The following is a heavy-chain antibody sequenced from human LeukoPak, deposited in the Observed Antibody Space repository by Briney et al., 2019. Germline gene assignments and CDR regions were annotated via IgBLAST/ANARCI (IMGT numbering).Heavy chain of an antibody. CDR3: ARVPRLIYYGSGSFLPNWFDP. J-gene: IGHJ5*02. V-gene: IGHV4-31*03. Sequence: PSETLSLTCTVSGGSISSGGYYWSWIRQHPGKGLEWIGYIYYSGSTYYNPSLKSRVTISVDTSKNQFSLKLSSVTAADTAVYYCARVPRLIYYGSGSFLPNWFDPWGQGTLVTVSS. CDR1: GGSISSGGYY. D-gene: IGHD3-10*01. CDR2: IYYSGST.